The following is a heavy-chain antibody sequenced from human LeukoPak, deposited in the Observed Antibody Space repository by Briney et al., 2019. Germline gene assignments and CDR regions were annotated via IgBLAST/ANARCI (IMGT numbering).Heavy chain of an antibody. Sequence: SETLSLTCTVSGGSISSSSYYWGWIRQPPGKGLEWIGSIYYSGSTYYNPSLTSRVTISVDTSKNQFSLKLSSVTAADTAVYYCARGVITMVRGEHEGLNFDYWGQGTLVTVSS. V-gene: IGHV4-39*07. CDR1: GGSISSSSYY. D-gene: IGHD3-10*01. CDR3: ARGVITMVRGEHEGLNFDY. J-gene: IGHJ4*02. CDR2: IYYSGST.